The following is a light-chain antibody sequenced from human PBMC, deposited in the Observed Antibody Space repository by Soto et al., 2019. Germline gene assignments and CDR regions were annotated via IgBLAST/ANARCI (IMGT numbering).Light chain of an antibody. J-gene: IGKJ5*01. CDR3: QQYYSYPLYT. V-gene: IGKV1-8*01. CDR1: QGISSY. Sequence: AIRMTQSPSSFSASTGDRVTITCRASQGISSYLAWYQQKPGKAPKLLIYAASTLQSGVPSRLSGSGSGTDFTLTISCLQSEDFATYYCQQYYSYPLYTFGQGTRLEIK. CDR2: AAS.